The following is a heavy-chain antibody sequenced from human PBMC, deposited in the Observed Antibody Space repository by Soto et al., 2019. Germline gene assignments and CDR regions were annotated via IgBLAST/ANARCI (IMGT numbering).Heavy chain of an antibody. Sequence: QVPLVQSGAEVKKPGSSVKVSCKASGGTFSSYTISWVRQAPGQGLEWMGRIIPILGIANYAQKFQGRVTITADKSTSTAYMELSSLRSEDTAVYYCARASDCSGGSCLDYWGQGTLVTVSS. CDR2: IIPILGIA. J-gene: IGHJ4*02. V-gene: IGHV1-69*02. CDR1: GGTFSSYT. CDR3: ARASDCSGGSCLDY. D-gene: IGHD2-15*01.